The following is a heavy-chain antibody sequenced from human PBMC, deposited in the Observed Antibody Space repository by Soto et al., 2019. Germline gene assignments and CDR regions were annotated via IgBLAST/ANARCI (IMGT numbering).Heavy chain of an antibody. CDR3: AKVLYASESFDSEEAPYGMDV. Sequence: GGSLRLACAASGFPFSRYDMHWVRQAPGKGLEWVAVLWFDGSNEYYADSVQGRFTISRDNSKNTLYLQMDSLRAEDTAVYYCAKVLYASESFDSEEAPYGMDVWGQGTTVTVSS. CDR1: GFPFSRYD. D-gene: IGHD3-10*01. J-gene: IGHJ6*02. CDR2: LWFDGSNE. V-gene: IGHV3-33*06.